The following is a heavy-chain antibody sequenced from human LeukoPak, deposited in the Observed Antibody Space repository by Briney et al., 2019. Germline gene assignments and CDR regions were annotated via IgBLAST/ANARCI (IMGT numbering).Heavy chain of an antibody. D-gene: IGHD3-10*01. V-gene: IGHV3-74*01. Sequence: GGSLSLSCAASGFTFSTYWIHWVRQAPGKGLVWVSRINSDGSSATYADSVKGRFTISRDNAKNTVYLQMNSLRVEDTAVYFCISRNGSGDYWGQGTPVTVSS. CDR3: ISRNGSGDY. J-gene: IGHJ4*02. CDR2: INSDGSSA. CDR1: GFTFSTYW.